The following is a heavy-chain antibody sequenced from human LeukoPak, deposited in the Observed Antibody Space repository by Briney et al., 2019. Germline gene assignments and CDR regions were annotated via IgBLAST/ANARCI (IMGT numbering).Heavy chain of an antibody. CDR2: ISAYNGNT. D-gene: IGHD3-22*01. V-gene: IGHV1-18*01. J-gene: IGHJ4*02. Sequence: ASVKVSCKASGYTFTSYGISWVRQAPGQGLEWMGWISAYNGNTNYAQKLQGRVTMTTDTSTSTAYMELRSLRSDDTAVYYCASERSNYDSSGYRTRQFDYWGQGTLVTVSS. CDR3: ASERSNYDSSGYRTRQFDY. CDR1: GYTFTSYG.